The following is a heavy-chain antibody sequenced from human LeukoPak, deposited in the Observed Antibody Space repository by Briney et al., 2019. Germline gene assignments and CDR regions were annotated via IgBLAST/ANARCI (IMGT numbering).Heavy chain of an antibody. CDR2: IYYSGST. CDR1: GGSISSYY. Sequence: SETLSLTCTVSGGSISSYYWSWIRQPPGKGLEWIGYIYYSGSTNYNPSLKSRVTISVDTSKNQFSPKLSSVTAADTAVYYCARDSSGWSFDYWGQGTLVTVSS. D-gene: IGHD6-19*01. V-gene: IGHV4-59*01. J-gene: IGHJ4*02. CDR3: ARDSSGWSFDY.